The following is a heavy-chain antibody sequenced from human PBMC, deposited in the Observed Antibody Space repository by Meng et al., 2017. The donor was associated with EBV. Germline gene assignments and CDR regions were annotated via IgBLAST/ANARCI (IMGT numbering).Heavy chain of an antibody. Sequence: VRRGQAGAAVTKAGASVQVSCKAFGYTFTGYYLHWVRQAPGQGLEWMGRINPNSGGTNYAQKFQGRVTMTRDTSISTAYMELSRLRSDDTAVYYCAKGADLAAAGTFWFDPWGQGTLVTVSS. CDR1: GYTFTGYY. CDR3: AKGADLAAAGTFWFDP. J-gene: IGHJ5*02. CDR2: INPNSGGT. V-gene: IGHV1-2*06. D-gene: IGHD6-13*01.